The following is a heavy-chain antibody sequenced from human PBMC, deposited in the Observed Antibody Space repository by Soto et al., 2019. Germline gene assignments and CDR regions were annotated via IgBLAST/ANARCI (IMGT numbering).Heavy chain of an antibody. CDR2: TYYRSRWYS. D-gene: IGHD2-15*01. CDR1: GDSVSSSSVA. Sequence: SQTLSLTCVISGDSVSSSSVAWNWVRQSPSRGLEWLGRTYYRSRWYSDFAVAVRGRIVINADTSKNQCSLQLNSVTPEDTAVYFCARSEEDSDYYYYGLDVWGQGTTVTVSS. V-gene: IGHV6-1*01. CDR3: ARSEEDSDYYYYGLDV. J-gene: IGHJ6*02.